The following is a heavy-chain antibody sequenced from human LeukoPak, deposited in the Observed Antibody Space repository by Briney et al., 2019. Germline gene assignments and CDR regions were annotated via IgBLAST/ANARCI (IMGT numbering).Heavy chain of an antibody. D-gene: IGHD5-12*01. Sequence: GGSLRLSCAASGFTFSNYWMTWVRQAPGKGLEWVAHINQDGSEEHYMDSVKARFTISRDNAKNSLSLQMNSLRAEDTAVYYCVRDGGVSGYDLLDYWGQGPLVTVSS. J-gene: IGHJ4*02. CDR2: INQDGSEE. CDR1: GFTFSNYW. CDR3: VRDGGVSGYDLLDY. V-gene: IGHV3-7*01.